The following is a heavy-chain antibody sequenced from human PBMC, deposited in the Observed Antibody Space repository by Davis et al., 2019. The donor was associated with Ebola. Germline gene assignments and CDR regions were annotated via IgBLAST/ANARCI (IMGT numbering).Heavy chain of an antibody. CDR1: GYTFTGFH. J-gene: IGHJ4*02. Sequence: AASVKVSCKASGYTFTGFHMHWARQAPAQGLEWMGRINPDSGGTNYAQKFQGRVTMTRDTSTSTAYMELRSLRSDDTAVYYCARRSYDFWSGDDYWGQGTLVTVSS. D-gene: IGHD3-3*01. CDR3: ARRSYDFWSGDDY. V-gene: IGHV1-2*06. CDR2: INPDSGGT.